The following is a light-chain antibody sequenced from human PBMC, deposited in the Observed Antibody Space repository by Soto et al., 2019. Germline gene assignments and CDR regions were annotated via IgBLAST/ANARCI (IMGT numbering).Light chain of an antibody. V-gene: IGKV2-28*01. J-gene: IGKJ3*01. CDR1: QSLLHSNGYNY. CDR2: LSS. CDR3: MQALHSPFT. Sequence: DIVMTQSQISLPVTPGEPASISCRFSQSLLHSNGYNYLNWYLQKPGQSPQLLIYLSSTWASGVPHRYSRTVLGTAFTLKICNVGAEDVGVYFRMQALHSPFTFGPGTKAYIK.